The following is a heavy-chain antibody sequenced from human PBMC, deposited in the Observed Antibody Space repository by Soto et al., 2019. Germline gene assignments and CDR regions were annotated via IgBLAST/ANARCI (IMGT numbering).Heavy chain of an antibody. J-gene: IGHJ6*02. CDR3: ARHMRLGLEHYYYGMDV. Sequence: GESLKISCKGSGYSFTSYWIGWVRQMPGKGLEWMGIIYPGDSDTRYSPSFQGQVTISADKSISTAYLQWRSLKASDTAMYYCARHMRLGLEHYYYGMDVWGQGTTVTVSS. CDR1: GYSFTSYW. D-gene: IGHD3-16*01. CDR2: IYPGDSDT. V-gene: IGHV5-51*01.